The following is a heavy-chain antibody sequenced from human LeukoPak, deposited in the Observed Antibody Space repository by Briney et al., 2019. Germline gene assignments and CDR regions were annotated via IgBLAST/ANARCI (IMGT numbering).Heavy chain of an antibody. CDR3: ARDHCSSTSCYRNYYYGMDV. D-gene: IGHD2-2*01. CDR2: ISSSSSYI. J-gene: IGHJ6*02. Sequence: GGSLRLSCAASGFTFSSYSMNWVRQAPGKGLEWVSSISSSSSYIYYADSVKGRFTISRDNAKNSLYLQMNSLRAEDTAVYYCARDHCSSTSCYRNYYYGMDVWGQGTTVTVSS. V-gene: IGHV3-21*01. CDR1: GFTFSSYS.